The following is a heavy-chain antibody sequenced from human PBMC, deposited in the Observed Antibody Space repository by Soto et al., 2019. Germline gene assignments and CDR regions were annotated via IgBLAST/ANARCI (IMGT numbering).Heavy chain of an antibody. CDR2: INPNSGGV. CDR3: ARGNGCSSTSCYLYYGMDV. Sequence: ASVKVSCKASGYTFTDFYMHWLRQAPGQGLEWMGWINPNSGGVNYAQKFQGWVTMTRDTSISTAYMDLSGLTSEDTAVYYCARGNGCSSTSCYLYYGMDVWGQGTTVTVSS. D-gene: IGHD2-2*01. V-gene: IGHV1-2*04. J-gene: IGHJ6*02. CDR1: GYTFTDFY.